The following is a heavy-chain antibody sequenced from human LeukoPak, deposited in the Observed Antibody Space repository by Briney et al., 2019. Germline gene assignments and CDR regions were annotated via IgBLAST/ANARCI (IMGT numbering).Heavy chain of an antibody. D-gene: IGHD5-24*01. V-gene: IGHV3-30-3*01. CDR1: GFTFSNYA. J-gene: IGHJ4*02. CDR3: ARGVEMASDY. CDR2: ISYDGSNK. Sequence: GGSLRLSCAASGFTFSNYAMHWVRQAPGKGLEWVAVISYDGSNKYYADSVKGRFTISRDNSKNTLCLQMNSLRAEDTAVYYCARGVEMASDYWGQGTLVTVSS.